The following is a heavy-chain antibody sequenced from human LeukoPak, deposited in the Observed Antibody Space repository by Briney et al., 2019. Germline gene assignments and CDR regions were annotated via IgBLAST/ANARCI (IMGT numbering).Heavy chain of an antibody. V-gene: IGHV3-23*01. J-gene: IGHJ6*02. D-gene: IGHD2-21*02. CDR2: ISGRGGST. CDR1: GFTFSSYA. Sequence: GGSLRLSCAASGFTFSSYAMSWVRQAPGKGLEWVAAISGRGGSTYYADSVKGRFTIARDKSKNTLYLQMNSLRDEDTAIYYCARVLGVVTDRIYYYSGLDVWGQGTAVTVSS. CDR3: ARVLGVVTDRIYYYSGLDV.